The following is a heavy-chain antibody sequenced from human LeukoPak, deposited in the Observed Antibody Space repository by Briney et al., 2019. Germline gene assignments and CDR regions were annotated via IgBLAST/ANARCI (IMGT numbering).Heavy chain of an antibody. CDR3: ASTGGYSYGTLGY. V-gene: IGHV1-8*03. D-gene: IGHD5-18*01. CDR1: GYTFTGYY. CDR2: MNPNSGNT. J-gene: IGHJ4*02. Sequence: ASVKVSCKASGYTFTGYYMHWVRQAPGQGLEWMGWMNPNSGNTGYAQKFQGRVTITRNTSISTAYMELSGLRSEDTAVYYCASTGGYSYGTLGYWGQGTLVTVSS.